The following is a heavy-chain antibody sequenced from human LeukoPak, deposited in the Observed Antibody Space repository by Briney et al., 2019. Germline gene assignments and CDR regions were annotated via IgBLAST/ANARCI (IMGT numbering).Heavy chain of an antibody. CDR2: IRSKAYGGTT. Sequence: PGGSLRLSCTASGFTFGDYAMSWVRQAPGKGLEWVGFIRSKAYGGTTEYAASVKGRFTISRDDSKSIAYLQMNSLKTEDTAVYYCTRDRDDYGGNYYYGMDVWGQGTTVTVSS. J-gene: IGHJ6*02. D-gene: IGHD4-17*01. V-gene: IGHV3-49*04. CDR3: TRDRDDYGGNYYYGMDV. CDR1: GFTFGDYA.